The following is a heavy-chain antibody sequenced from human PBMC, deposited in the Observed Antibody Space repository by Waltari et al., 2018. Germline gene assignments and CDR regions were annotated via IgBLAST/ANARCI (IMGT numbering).Heavy chain of an antibody. CDR2: MDPKKSNI. D-gene: IGHD6-13*01. J-gene: IGHJ5*02. CDR1: GYAFTSYA. Sequence: QVQLVQSGAEVKKPGASVKVSCKASGYAFTSYAINWVRQATGQGLEWMGWMDPKKSNIRNAMKFQGKVTITRNTSISTPYTELSSLRSDDAAVYYCARTYQVAAYWFDPWGQGTLVTVSS. V-gene: IGHV1-8*03. CDR3: ARTYQVAAYWFDP.